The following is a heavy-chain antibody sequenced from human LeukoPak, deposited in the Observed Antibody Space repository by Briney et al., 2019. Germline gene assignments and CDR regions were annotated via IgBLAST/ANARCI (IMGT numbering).Heavy chain of an antibody. D-gene: IGHD3-9*01. CDR3: ARDDILTGYTIDY. CDR1: GFTFRDYG. V-gene: IGHV3-33*01. CDR2: IWHDGSHR. Sequence: PGGSLRLSCAVSGFTFRDYGMHWVRQAPGKGLEWVALIWHDGSHRYYADSVKGRITISRDDSKNTLYLQMNSLRAEDTAMYYCARDDILTGYTIDYWGQGTLVTVSS. J-gene: IGHJ4*02.